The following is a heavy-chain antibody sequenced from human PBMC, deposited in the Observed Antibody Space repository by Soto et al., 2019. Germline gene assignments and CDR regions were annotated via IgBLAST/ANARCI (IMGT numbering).Heavy chain of an antibody. CDR1: GFTFSSYS. D-gene: IGHD3-3*01. CDR2: ISSSSSYI. Sequence: GGSLRLSCAASGFTFSSYSMNWVRQAPGKGLEWVSSISSSSSYIYYADSVKGRFTISRDNAKNSLYLQMDSLRDEDTAVYYCARDETYYDFWSGYYALYGMDVWGQGTTVTVSS. CDR3: ARDETYYDFWSGYYALYGMDV. J-gene: IGHJ6*02. V-gene: IGHV3-21*01.